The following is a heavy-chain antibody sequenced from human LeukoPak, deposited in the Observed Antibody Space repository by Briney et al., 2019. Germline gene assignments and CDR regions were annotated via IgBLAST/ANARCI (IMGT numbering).Heavy chain of an antibody. CDR1: GFTFSSYW. D-gene: IGHD4-17*01. V-gene: IGHV3-7*01. Sequence: GGSLRLSCAASGFTFSSYWMTWVRQAPGKGLEWVANIKYDGSEKDYMDSVKGRFTISRDNAKNSLYLQMNSLRAEDTAVYYCARGAYGAYYYMDVWGKGTTVTVSS. CDR2: IKYDGSEK. J-gene: IGHJ6*03. CDR3: ARGAYGAYYYMDV.